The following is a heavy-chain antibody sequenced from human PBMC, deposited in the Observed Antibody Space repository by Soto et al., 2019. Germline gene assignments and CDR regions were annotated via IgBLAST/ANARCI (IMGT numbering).Heavy chain of an antibody. D-gene: IGHD2-15*01. J-gene: IGHJ3*02. CDR1: GGSFSGYY. Sequence: SETLSLTCAVYGGSFSGYYWSWIRQPPGKGLEWIGEINHSGSTNYNPSLKSRVTISVDTSKNQFSLKLSSVTAADTAVYYCATTGGSTDSAFDIWGQGTMVTV. CDR2: INHSGST. V-gene: IGHV4-34*01. CDR3: ATTGGSTDSAFDI.